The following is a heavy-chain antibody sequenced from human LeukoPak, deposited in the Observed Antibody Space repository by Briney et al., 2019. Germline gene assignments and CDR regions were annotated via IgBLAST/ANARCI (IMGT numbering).Heavy chain of an antibody. Sequence: SETLSLTCTVSGGSISSYYWSWIRQPAGKGLEWIGRIYTTGSTNYNPSLKSRVAMSVDMSKNQSSLKLSSVTAADTAVYYCARDLYYSDNSGYYYYFDYWGQGTLVTVSS. CDR3: ARDLYYSDNSGYYYYFDY. D-gene: IGHD3-22*01. CDR1: GGSISSYY. V-gene: IGHV4-4*07. CDR2: IYTTGST. J-gene: IGHJ4*02.